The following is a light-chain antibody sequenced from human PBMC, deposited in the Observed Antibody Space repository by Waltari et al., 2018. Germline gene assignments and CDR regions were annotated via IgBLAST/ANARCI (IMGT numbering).Light chain of an antibody. J-gene: IGLJ2*01. CDR3: CSYAGNYIHVL. Sequence: QSALTQPASVSGSPGQSITISCTGTSSDVGGYNSVSWYQHHPGKAPKVIIYDVSQRPLGGSNRFSGSKSGNTASLTISGLQPEDEADYFCCSYAGNYIHVLFGGGTKLTVL. CDR2: DVS. CDR1: SSDVGGYNS. V-gene: IGLV2-23*02.